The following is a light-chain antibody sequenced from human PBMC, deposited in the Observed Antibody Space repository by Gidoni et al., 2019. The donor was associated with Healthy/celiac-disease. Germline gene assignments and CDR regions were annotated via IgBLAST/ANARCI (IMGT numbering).Light chain of an antibody. CDR1: QSVSSY. V-gene: IGKV3-11*01. J-gene: IGKJ4*01. CDR3: RQRSNRTPLT. CDR2: DAS. Sequence: LTQSRGTLSLSPGERATLSCRASQSVSSYLAWYQQKPGQAPRLLIYDASNRATGIPARFNRSGSGKGFTLVISSVEHEEVGVYCGRQRSNRTPLTFGGGTKVEIK.